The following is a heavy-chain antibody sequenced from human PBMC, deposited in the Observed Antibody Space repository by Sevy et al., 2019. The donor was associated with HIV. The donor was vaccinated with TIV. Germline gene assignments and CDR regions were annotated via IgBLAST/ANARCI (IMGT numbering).Heavy chain of an antibody. Sequence: ASVKVSCKASGYTFIAYYMHWVRQAPGQGLEWMGWINPNSGGTNYAQKFQGRVTMTMDTSISTAYMELSRLRSNDTAVYYCASDPSLDCSGDNCYSNWFDPWGQGTLVTVSS. CDR1: GYTFIAYY. CDR2: INPNSGGT. D-gene: IGHD2-15*01. V-gene: IGHV1-2*02. J-gene: IGHJ5*02. CDR3: ASDPSLDCSGDNCYSNWFDP.